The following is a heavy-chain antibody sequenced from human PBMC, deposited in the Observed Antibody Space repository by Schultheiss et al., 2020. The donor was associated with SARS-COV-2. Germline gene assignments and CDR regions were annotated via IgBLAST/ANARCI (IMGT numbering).Heavy chain of an antibody. CDR2: ISDSGSST. CDR1: GFTFSSYG. Sequence: GGSLRLSCAASGFTFSSYGMSWVRQAPGKGLEWVSAISDSGSSTYYEDSVKGRFTISRDNSKNTLYLQMNSLRAEDTAVYYCAKDLWANEYFDIWGRGTMVTVSS. CDR3: AKDLWANEYFDI. V-gene: IGHV3-23*01. J-gene: IGHJ3*02. D-gene: IGHD3-16*01.